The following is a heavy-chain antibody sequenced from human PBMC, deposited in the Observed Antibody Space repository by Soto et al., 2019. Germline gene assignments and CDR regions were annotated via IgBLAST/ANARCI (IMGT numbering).Heavy chain of an antibody. CDR1: GGSISSGGYY. D-gene: IGHD2-2*01. Sequence: TLSLTCTVSGGSISSGGYYWSWIRQHPGKGLEWIGYIYYSGSTYYNPSLKSRVTISVDTSKDQFSLKLSSVTAADTAVYYCAVSRDGYSMDVWGQGTTVTVS. CDR2: IYYSGST. V-gene: IGHV4-31*03. J-gene: IGHJ6*02. CDR3: AVSRDGYSMDV.